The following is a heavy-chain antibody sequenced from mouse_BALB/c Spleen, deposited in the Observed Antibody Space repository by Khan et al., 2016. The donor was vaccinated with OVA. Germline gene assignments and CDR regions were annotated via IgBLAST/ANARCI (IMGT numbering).Heavy chain of an antibody. CDR3: ARERGHYAMDY. CDR2: IWGDGST. CDR1: GFSLTGYG. D-gene: IGHD3-3*01. V-gene: IGHV2-6-7*01. Sequence: VQLQESGPGLVAPSQSLSITCTVSGFSLTGYGVNWVRQPPGKGLEWLGMIWGDGSTDYNSALKSRLSISKDNSKSQVFLKMNSLQTDDTARYYCARERGHYAMDYWGQGTAVTVSS. J-gene: IGHJ4*01.